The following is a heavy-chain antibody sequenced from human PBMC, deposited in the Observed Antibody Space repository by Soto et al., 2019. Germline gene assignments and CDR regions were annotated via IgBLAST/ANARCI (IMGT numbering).Heavy chain of an antibody. CDR2: TYYRSKWYN. V-gene: IGHV6-1*01. D-gene: IGHD6-19*01. Sequence: QSQTLSLTCAISGDSVSSNSATWNWLRQSPSRGLEWLGRTYYRSKWYNDYALSVKSRITINPDTSKNQFSLQLNSVTPEDTAVYYCARDRYSNGHFDYWGQGTLVTVSS. CDR1: GDSVSSNSAT. CDR3: ARDRYSNGHFDY. J-gene: IGHJ4*02.